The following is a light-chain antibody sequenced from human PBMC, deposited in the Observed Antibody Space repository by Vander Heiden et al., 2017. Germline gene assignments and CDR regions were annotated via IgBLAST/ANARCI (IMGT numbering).Light chain of an antibody. CDR3: QSYDSSLSAPYV. J-gene: IGLJ1*01. Sequence: SVLTQPPSVSGAPGQWVPISFTGSSSSTGAGYAVRWYPQLPGTVPKLLIYRNNNRPSGGPDRFSGSKSGTSASLAISGLQAEDEADYYCQSYDSSLSAPYVFGTGTKVTVL. CDR2: RNN. CDR1: SSSTGAGYA. V-gene: IGLV1-40*01.